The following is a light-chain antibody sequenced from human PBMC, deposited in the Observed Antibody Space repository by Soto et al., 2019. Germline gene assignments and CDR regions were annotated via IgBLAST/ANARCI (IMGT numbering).Light chain of an antibody. Sequence: SALTQPASVSGSPGQSITISCTGTSSDIGGHDDVSWYQQHPGKVPKLLLYXXIXXPSGVSNRFSGSKSGNTASLTISGLQAEDEADYYCSSYTSSSTLLYVFGTGTKVTVL. CDR3: SSYTSSSTLLYV. CDR2: XXI. V-gene: IGLV2-14*01. CDR1: SSDIGGHDD. J-gene: IGLJ1*01.